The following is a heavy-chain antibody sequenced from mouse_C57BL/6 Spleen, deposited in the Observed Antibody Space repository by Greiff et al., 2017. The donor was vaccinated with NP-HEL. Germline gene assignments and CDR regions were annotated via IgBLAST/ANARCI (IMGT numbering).Heavy chain of an antibody. CDR3: ARLGGNPGGDYAMDY. V-gene: IGHV1-61*01. CDR1: GYTFTSYW. CDR2: IYPSDSET. J-gene: IGHJ4*01. D-gene: IGHD2-1*01. Sequence: QQSCKASGYTFTSYWMDWVKQRPGQGLEWIGNIYPSDSETHYNQKFKDKATLTVDKSSSTAYMQLSSLTSEDSAVYYCARLGGNPGGDYAMDYWGQGTSVTVSS.